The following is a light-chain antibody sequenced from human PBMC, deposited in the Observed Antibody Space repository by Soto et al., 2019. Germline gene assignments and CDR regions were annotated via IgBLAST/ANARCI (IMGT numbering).Light chain of an antibody. CDR2: DDS. CDR1: NIGSKS. J-gene: IGLJ1*01. V-gene: IGLV3-21*02. CDR3: QVWDSSSDHRGV. Sequence: SYELTQPPSVSVAPGQTARITCGGNNIGSKSVHWYQQKPGQAPVLVVYDDSDRPSGIPERFSGSNSGNTATLIISRVEAGDEADYYCQVWDSSSDHRGVFGTGTKLTVL.